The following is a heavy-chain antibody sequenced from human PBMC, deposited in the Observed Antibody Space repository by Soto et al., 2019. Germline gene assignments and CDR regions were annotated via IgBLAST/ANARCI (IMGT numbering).Heavy chain of an antibody. J-gene: IGHJ5*02. V-gene: IGHV3-23*01. Sequence: EAQMLESGGGSVQPGGSLRLSCAASGFTFSTYVVAWVRQSPGKGLEWVSSISASGGDTWYADSVKGRFTISRDNSKHTLYLQMNSLRVEDTAVYYCARRPTATASWGQGTLVTVSS. CDR3: ARRPTATAS. D-gene: IGHD1-1*01. CDR2: ISASGGDT. CDR1: GFTFSTYV.